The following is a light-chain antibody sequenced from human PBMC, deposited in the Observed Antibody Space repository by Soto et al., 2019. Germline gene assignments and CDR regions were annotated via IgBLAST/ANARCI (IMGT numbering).Light chain of an antibody. Sequence: EIVMTQSPGTLSVSPGERATLSCRASQSVGTNLAWYQQKPGQAPRLLIYGASTRATDIPARFSASGCGTEFTFTISSLQSEDFVVYYCQQYDNWPPPITFGQGTRLEMK. CDR1: QSVGTN. CDR3: QQYDNWPPPIT. CDR2: GAS. J-gene: IGKJ5*01. V-gene: IGKV3-15*01.